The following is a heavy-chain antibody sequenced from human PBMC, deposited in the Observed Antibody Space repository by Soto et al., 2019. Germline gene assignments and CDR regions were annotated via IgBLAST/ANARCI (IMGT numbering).Heavy chain of an antibody. D-gene: IGHD2-15*01. V-gene: IGHV3-30*18. CDR3: AKLVIGYCSGNTSDDY. J-gene: IGHJ4*02. CDR2: ISYGSSNK. CDR1: GFTFSYG. Sequence: VQLLESGGGLIQPGGSLRLSCAASGFTFSYGIHWLRQAPCKGLAWVAYISYGSSNKFYGDSVKGRFTISRDTSKNSQFLQMNSLRAEDTAVYYRAKLVIGYCSGNTSDDYWGQGTLVAVSS.